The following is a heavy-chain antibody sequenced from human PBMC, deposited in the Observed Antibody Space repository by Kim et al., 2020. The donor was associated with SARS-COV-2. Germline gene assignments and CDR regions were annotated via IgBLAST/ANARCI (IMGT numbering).Heavy chain of an antibody. CDR3: ARDKGYSYGNSWFDP. V-gene: IGHV4-59*01. D-gene: IGHD5-18*01. CDR1: GGSISSYY. Sequence: SETLSLTCTVSGGSISSYYWSWIRQPPGKGLEWIGYIYYSGSTNYNPSLKSRVTISVDTSKNQFSLKLSSVTAADTAVYYCARDKGYSYGNSWFDPWGQGTLVTVSS. J-gene: IGHJ5*02. CDR2: IYYSGST.